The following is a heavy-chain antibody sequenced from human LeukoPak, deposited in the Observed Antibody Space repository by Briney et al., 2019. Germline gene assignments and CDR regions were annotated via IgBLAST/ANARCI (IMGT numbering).Heavy chain of an antibody. Sequence: GGSLRLSCAASGFTFSSYGMHWVRQAPGKGLEYVSAISSNGGSTCYADSVKGRFTISRDNSKNTLYLQMGSPRAEDMAVYYCARGDSSGWYRGASFDYWGQGTLVTVSS. CDR1: GFTFSSYG. V-gene: IGHV3-64*02. CDR2: ISSNGGST. CDR3: ARGDSSGWYRGASFDY. J-gene: IGHJ4*02. D-gene: IGHD6-19*01.